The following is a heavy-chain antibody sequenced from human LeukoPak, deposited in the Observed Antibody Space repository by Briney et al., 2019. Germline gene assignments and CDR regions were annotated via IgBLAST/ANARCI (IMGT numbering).Heavy chain of an antibody. D-gene: IGHD2-2*02. CDR3: ARYCSSTNCYKGGFDP. CDR2: IYYSRST. Sequence: SETLSLTCTVPGGSISSGGYYWSWIRQHPGKGLEWIGYIYYSRSTYSNPSLKSRVTISVDTSKNQFSLNLSSVTAADTAVYYCARYCSSTNCYKGGFDPWGQGTLVAVSS. J-gene: IGHJ5*02. V-gene: IGHV4-31*03. CDR1: GGSISSGGYY.